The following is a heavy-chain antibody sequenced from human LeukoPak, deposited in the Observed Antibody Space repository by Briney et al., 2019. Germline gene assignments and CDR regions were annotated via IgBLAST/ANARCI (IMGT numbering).Heavy chain of an antibody. CDR1: GFTFSNAW. Sequence: GSLRLSCAASGFTFSNAWMSWIRQPPGKGLEWIGEINHSGTATYNPSLKSRVTISVDTSKNQFSLSLRSVTAADTAVYFCGSLHQVRGLTVFDLWDQGTLVTVSS. CDR3: GSLHQVRGLTVFDL. J-gene: IGHJ4*02. CDR2: INHSGTA. D-gene: IGHD3-10*01. V-gene: IGHV4-34*01.